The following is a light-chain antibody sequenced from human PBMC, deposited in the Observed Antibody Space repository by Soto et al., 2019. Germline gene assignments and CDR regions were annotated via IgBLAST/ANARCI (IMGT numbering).Light chain of an antibody. V-gene: IGLV2-8*01. CDR3: WSHAGDNTYV. J-gene: IGLJ1*01. CDR2: EVS. CDR1: SDDVGGYNY. Sequence: QSALTQPPSASGSLGQSVTISCTGTSDDVGGYNYVSWYQQHPGKAPKIMIYEVSKRPSGVPDRFSGSKFGNTASLTVSGLQAEDEAAYYCWSHAGDNTYVFGTGTKLTVL.